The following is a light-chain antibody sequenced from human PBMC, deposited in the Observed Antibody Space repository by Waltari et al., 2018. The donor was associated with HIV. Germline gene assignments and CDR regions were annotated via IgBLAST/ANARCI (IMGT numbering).Light chain of an antibody. Sequence: QSVLTQPPSASGTPGQRITLSCSGSSSNVGSNYVYWYQLLPATAPKVLIFMTNQRPSGVPDRFSASKSGTSASLAISGLRSEDEADYYCASWDDSLSIVVFGGGTKLTVL. V-gene: IGLV1-47*01. J-gene: IGLJ2*01. CDR3: ASWDDSLSIVV. CDR1: SSNVGSNY. CDR2: MTN.